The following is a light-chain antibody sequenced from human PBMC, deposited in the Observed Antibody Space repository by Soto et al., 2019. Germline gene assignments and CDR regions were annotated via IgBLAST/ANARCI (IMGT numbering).Light chain of an antibody. CDR2: GAS. CDR1: QGAGSN. Sequence: DIQLTQSPSFLSASVGDRVIITCRASQGAGSNFAWYQQKPGKAPEVLIHGASTLQSGVPSRFSGSGSGTEFTLTISSLQPEDFATYCCQQLKSYPLTFGGGTKVEIK. V-gene: IGKV1-9*01. CDR3: QQLKSYPLT. J-gene: IGKJ4*02.